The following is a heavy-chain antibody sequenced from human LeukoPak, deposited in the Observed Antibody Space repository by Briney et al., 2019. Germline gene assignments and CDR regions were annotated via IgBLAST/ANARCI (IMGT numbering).Heavy chain of an antibody. CDR2: ISGSGGST. Sequence: PGGSLRLSCAASGFTFSSYAMSWVRQAPGKGLEWVSAISGSGGSTYYADSVKGRFTISGDNSKNTLYLQMNSLRAEDTAVYYCAKGAITIFGVVIATNWFDPWGQGTLVTVSS. CDR3: AKGAITIFGVVIATNWFDP. CDR1: GFTFSSYA. J-gene: IGHJ5*02. D-gene: IGHD3-3*01. V-gene: IGHV3-23*01.